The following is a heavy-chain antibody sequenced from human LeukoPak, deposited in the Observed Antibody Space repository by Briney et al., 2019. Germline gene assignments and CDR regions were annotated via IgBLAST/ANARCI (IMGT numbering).Heavy chain of an antibody. Sequence: GGSVRLLCAACGLTFRSYWMHGARDAPGKALVWVSRINSDGCSTIYADSVKGRFTISKDNAKNSLYLQMNSLRAEDTAVYYCQYGSGSYYNIPDNWFDPWGQGTLVTVSS. D-gene: IGHD3-10*01. V-gene: IGHV3-74*01. CDR1: GLTFRSYW. J-gene: IGHJ5*02. CDR3: QYGSGSYYNIPDNWFDP. CDR2: INSDGCST.